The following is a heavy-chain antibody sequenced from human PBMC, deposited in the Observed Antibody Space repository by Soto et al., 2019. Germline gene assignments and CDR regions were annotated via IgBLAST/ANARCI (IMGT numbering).Heavy chain of an antibody. CDR2: VKQDGSEK. J-gene: IGHJ6*02. V-gene: IGHV3-7*03. CDR1: EFSFSNYW. Sequence: GGSLRLSCAASEFSFSNYWMSWVRQAPGKGLEWVANVKQDGSEKFHLDSVKGRFTISRDNAKNSLYLQMNSLRAEDTAVYYCTRGTELRFCTGTSCPGIDVWGQGTTVTVSS. CDR3: TRGTELRFCTGTSCPGIDV. D-gene: IGHD2-2*01.